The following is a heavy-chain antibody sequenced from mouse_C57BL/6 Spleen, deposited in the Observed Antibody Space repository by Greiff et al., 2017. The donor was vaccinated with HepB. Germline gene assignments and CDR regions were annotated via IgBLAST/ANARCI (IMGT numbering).Heavy chain of an antibody. CDR3: ARRKFLSNYYAMDY. Sequence: EVQLQQSGPELVKPGASVKISCKASGYTFTDYYMNWVKQSHGKSLEWIGDINPNNGGTSYNQKFKGKATLTVDKSSSTAYMELRSLTSEDSAVYYCARRKFLSNYYAMDYWGQGTSVTVSS. J-gene: IGHJ4*01. CDR2: INPNNGGT. V-gene: IGHV1-26*01. D-gene: IGHD2-5*01. CDR1: GYTFTDYY.